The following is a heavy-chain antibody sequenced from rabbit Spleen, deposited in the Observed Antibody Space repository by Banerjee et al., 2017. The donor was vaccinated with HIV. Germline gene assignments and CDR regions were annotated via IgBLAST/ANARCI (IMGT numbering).Heavy chain of an antibody. Sequence: QEQVEESGGDLVQPEGSLTLTCTASGFSFSSDYWIYWIRQAPGKGLEWIACIDTGDGNTYYATWAKGRFTISKTSSTTVTLQMTSLTAADTATYFCAREATGWGGALALWGPGTLVTVS. J-gene: IGHJ4*01. CDR3: AREATGWGGALAL. CDR2: IDTGDGNT. D-gene: IGHD4-1*01. V-gene: IGHV1S45*01. CDR1: GFSFSSDYW.